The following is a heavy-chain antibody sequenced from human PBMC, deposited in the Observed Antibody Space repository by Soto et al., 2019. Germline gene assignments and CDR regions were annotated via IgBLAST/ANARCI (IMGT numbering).Heavy chain of an antibody. J-gene: IGHJ1*01. Sequence: GSLRLSCAASGFTFSSYWMSWVRQAPGKGLEWVANIKQDGSEKYYVDSVKGRFTISRDNAKNSLYLQMNSLRAEDTAVYYCARDGDYYDSSGYYPSEYFQHWGQGTLVTVSS. D-gene: IGHD3-22*01. CDR2: IKQDGSEK. CDR1: GFTFSSYW. CDR3: ARDGDYYDSSGYYPSEYFQH. V-gene: IGHV3-7*01.